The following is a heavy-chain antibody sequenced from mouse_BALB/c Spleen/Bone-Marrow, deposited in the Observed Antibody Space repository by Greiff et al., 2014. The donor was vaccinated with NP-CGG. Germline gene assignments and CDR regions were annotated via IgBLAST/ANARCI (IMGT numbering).Heavy chain of an antibody. CDR2: INPYNGDT. V-gene: IGHV1-20*02. J-gene: IGHJ2*01. CDR1: GYSFTGYF. D-gene: IGHD1-2*01. Sequence: EVQGVESGPELVKPGASVKISCKASGYSFTGYFMNWVMQSHGKSLEWIGRINPYNGDTFYNQKFKGKATLTVDKSSSTAHMELRSLASEDSAVCYCASSFITTAYYFDYWGQGTTLTVSS. CDR3: ASSFITTAYYFDY.